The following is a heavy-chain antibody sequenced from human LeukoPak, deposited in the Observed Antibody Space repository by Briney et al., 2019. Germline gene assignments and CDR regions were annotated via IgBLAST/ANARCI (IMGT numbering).Heavy chain of an antibody. Sequence: GGSLRLSCTASGFTFSSYAMSWVRQAPGKGLEWVSAISGSGGSTYYADSVKGRFTISRDNSKNMLYLQMNSLRAEDTAVYYCAKAAENYYGSGSYYRTLSYYYGMDVWGQGTTVTVSS. CDR2: ISGSGGST. J-gene: IGHJ6*02. V-gene: IGHV3-23*01. D-gene: IGHD3-10*01. CDR1: GFTFSSYA. CDR3: AKAAENYYGSGSYYRTLSYYYGMDV.